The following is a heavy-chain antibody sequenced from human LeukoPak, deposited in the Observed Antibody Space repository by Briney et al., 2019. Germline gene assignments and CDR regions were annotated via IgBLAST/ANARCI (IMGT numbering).Heavy chain of an antibody. CDR1: GGSISSYY. CDR3: ARLEQWRLDY. CDR2: IYYSGST. J-gene: IGHJ4*02. V-gene: IGHV4-59*08. Sequence: PSETLSLTCTVSGGSISSYYWSWIRQPPGKGLEWIGYIYYSGSTNYNPSLKSRVTISVDTSKDQFSLKLSSVTAADTAVYYCARLEQWRLDYWGQGTLVTVSS. D-gene: IGHD6-19*01.